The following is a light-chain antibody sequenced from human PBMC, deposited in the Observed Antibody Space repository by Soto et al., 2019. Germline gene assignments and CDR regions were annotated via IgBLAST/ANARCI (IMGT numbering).Light chain of an antibody. CDR1: SSNIGSNY. CDR2: RNN. J-gene: IGLJ7*01. V-gene: IGLV1-47*01. CDR3: AAWDDGLSGPV. Sequence: QSVLTQPPSASGTPGQRVTISCSGSSSNIGSNYVYWYQQPPGTPPKLLIYRNNQRPSGVPDRFSGSKSGTSAPLAISGLRSEDEADYYCAAWDDGLSGPVFGGGTQLTVL.